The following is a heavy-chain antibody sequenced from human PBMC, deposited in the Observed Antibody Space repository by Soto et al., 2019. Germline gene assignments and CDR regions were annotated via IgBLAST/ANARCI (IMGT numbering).Heavy chain of an antibody. CDR1: GYSFTSYW. Sequence: PGESLKISCKGSGYSFTSYWIGWVRQMPGKGLEWMGIIYPGDSDTRYSPSFQGQVTISADKSISTAYLQWSSLKASDTAMYYCARHDGREGSSWYAGVYWGQGTLVTVSS. V-gene: IGHV5-51*01. CDR2: IYPGDSDT. CDR3: ARHDGREGSSWYAGVY. J-gene: IGHJ4*02. D-gene: IGHD6-13*01.